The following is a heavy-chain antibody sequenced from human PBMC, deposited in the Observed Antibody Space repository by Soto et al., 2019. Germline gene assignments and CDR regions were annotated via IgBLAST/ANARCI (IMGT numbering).Heavy chain of an antibody. CDR3: AKDGYYDFWSGPQYYYYGMDV. D-gene: IGHD3-3*01. V-gene: IGHV3-30*18. CDR1: GFTFSSYG. CDR2: ISYDGSNQ. J-gene: IGHJ6*02. Sequence: SLRLSCAASGFTFSSYGMHWVRQAPGKGLEWVAGISYDGSNQYYADSVKGRFTISRDNSKNTLYLQMNSLRAEDTAVYYCAKDGYYDFWSGPQYYYYGMDVWGQGTTVTVSS.